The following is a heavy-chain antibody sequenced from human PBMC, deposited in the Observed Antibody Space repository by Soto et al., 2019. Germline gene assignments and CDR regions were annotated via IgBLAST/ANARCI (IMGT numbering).Heavy chain of an antibody. V-gene: IGHV4-34*01. CDR3: ARGLLVCFGELSRRGGYHYCMDG. CDR2: INDSGST. J-gene: IGHJ6*03. D-gene: IGHD3-10*01. CDR1: GGSFSGYY. Sequence: SETLSLTCAVYGGSFSGYYWSWIRQTPGKGLEWIGEINDSGSTNHNPSLKSRVTILVDTPKNQFSLKLSSVTAADTAVYYFARGLLVCFGELSRRGGYHYCMDGCGKGTTVAVSS.